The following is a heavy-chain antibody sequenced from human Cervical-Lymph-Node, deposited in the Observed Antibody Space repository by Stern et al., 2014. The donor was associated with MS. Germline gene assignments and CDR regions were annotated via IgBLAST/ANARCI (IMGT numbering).Heavy chain of an antibody. CDR2: ISHDGSNT. J-gene: IGHJ4*02. CDR1: GFTFSSYW. V-gene: IGHV3-74*02. Sequence: EVHLVESGGGIVQPGGSLRISCAASGFTFSSYWMHWVRQAPGKGLEWVSRISHDGSNTSYADSVKGRFTISRDNAKNTLYLQMNSLRAEDTAVYYCVSGMTTVAYWGQGTLVIVSS. CDR3: VSGMTTVAY. D-gene: IGHD4-11*01.